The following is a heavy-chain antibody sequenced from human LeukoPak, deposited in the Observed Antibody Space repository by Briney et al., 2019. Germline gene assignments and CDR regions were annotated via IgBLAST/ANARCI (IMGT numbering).Heavy chain of an antibody. J-gene: IGHJ4*02. CDR2: IRSGGTIT. CDR3: ARVRYKYGSYYFDY. CDR1: GFIFSDNY. V-gene: IGHV3-11*01. D-gene: IGHD3-10*01. Sequence: GGSLRLSCAASGFIFSDNYMSWIRQAPGRGLEWVSNIRSGGTITNYADSVKGRFTISRDNAKNSLYLQMNSLRAEDTAVYFCARVRYKYGSYYFDYWGQGTLVTVSS.